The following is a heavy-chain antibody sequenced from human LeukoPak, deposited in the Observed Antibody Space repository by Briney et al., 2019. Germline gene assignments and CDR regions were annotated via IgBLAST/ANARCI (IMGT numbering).Heavy chain of an antibody. D-gene: IGHD6-6*01. V-gene: IGHV1-69*13. Sequence: GASVKVSCKASGGTFSSYAISWVRQAPGQGPEWMGGIIPIFGTANYAQKFQGRVTITADESTSTAYMELSSLRSEDTAVYYCARAPVTIAARRLGAFDIWGQGTMVTVSS. CDR3: ARAPVTIAARRLGAFDI. CDR2: IIPIFGTA. CDR1: GGTFSSYA. J-gene: IGHJ3*02.